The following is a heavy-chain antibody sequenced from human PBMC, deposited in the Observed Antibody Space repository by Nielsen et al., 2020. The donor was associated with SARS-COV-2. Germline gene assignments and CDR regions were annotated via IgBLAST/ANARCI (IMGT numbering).Heavy chain of an antibody. CDR2: ISPSAGTV. D-gene: IGHD4-11*01. CDR1: GIGFSSYE. V-gene: IGHV3-48*03. Sequence: GESLKISCAASGIGFSSYEMNWVRQAPGKGLEWVSYISPSAGTVYYADSVKGRFTISRDNAGKSLYLQMNSLRAEDTAVYYCARDAAYSRFDYWGQETLVTVSS. CDR3: ARDAAYSRFDY. J-gene: IGHJ4*02.